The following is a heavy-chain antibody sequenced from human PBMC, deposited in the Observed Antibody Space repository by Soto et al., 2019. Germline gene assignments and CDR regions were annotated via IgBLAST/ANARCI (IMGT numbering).Heavy chain of an antibody. CDR2: ISDDGSSK. J-gene: IGHJ4*02. D-gene: IGHD3-10*01. CDR3: AKGRWGDFGDLNLPGY. Sequence: QVLLVESGGGVVQPGRSLRISGAGSGFTFSSFGMHWVRQAPGKGLEWVAVISDDGSSKHYADSLKGRFTISRDNSNNPLYLQMDSLGPEDTAVSYCAKGRWGDFGDLNLPGYWGQGTLVTVSS. V-gene: IGHV3-30*18. CDR1: GFTFSSFG.